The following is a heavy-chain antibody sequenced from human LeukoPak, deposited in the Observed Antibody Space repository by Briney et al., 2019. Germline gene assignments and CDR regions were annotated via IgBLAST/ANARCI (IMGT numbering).Heavy chain of an antibody. D-gene: IGHD6-19*01. J-gene: IGHJ5*02. CDR2: IYYSGST. CDR3: ARVGDSSGWYFGDRWGYWYNWFDP. Sequence: PSETLSLTCTVSGGSISSYYWSWIRQPPGKGLEWIGYIYYSGSTNYNPSLKSRVTISVDTSKNQFSLKLSSVTAADTAVYYCARVGDSSGWYFGDRWGYWYNWFDPWGQGTLVTVSS. CDR1: GGSISSYY. V-gene: IGHV4-59*01.